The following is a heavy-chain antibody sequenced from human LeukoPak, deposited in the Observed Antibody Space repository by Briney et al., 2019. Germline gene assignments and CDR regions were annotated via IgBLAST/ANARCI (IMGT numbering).Heavy chain of an antibody. CDR2: ISSSGSTI. CDR1: GFTFSSYE. D-gene: IGHD6-13*01. CDR3: AREGIAAVFDY. Sequence: GGSLRLSCAASGFTFSSYEMNWVRQAPGKGLEWVSYISSSGSTIYYADSVKGRFTISRDSAKNSLYLQMNSLRAEDTAVYYCAREGIAAVFDYWGQGTLVTISS. J-gene: IGHJ4*02. V-gene: IGHV3-48*03.